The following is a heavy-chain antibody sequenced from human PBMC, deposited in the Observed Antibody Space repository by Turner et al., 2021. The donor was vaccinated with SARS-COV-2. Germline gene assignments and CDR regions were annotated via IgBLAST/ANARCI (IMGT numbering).Heavy chain of an antibody. CDR1: GSSFTNYW. CDR2: IYPGGSAT. V-gene: IGHV5-51*01. D-gene: IGHD5-18*01. J-gene: IGHJ5*02. CDR3: ARGGDGYSPTTDLGRS. Sequence: EVQLVQSGAEVKQPGESRTISSKGPGSSFTNYWTGWVRQMPGKGLECMGIIYPGGSATRYRPSFQGQVTISAAKYISTAYLQWSSLKASDTAMYYCARGGDGYSPTTDLGRSWGQGTLVTVSS.